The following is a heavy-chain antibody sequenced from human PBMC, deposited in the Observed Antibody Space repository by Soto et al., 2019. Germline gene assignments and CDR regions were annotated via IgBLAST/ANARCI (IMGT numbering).Heavy chain of an antibody. CDR3: TRGCGHDSSDYYYAY. D-gene: IGHD3-22*01. J-gene: IGHJ4*02. V-gene: IGHV1-69*01. CDR1: GGSFSRNA. CDR2: IIPMFGTA. Sequence: QVQLVQSGAEVKKPGSSVKVSCKASGGSFSRNAVSWVRQAPGQGLEWMGGIIPMFGTANYAQKFKGRVTITADESTSTAYMEPRSLRSEDTALYYCTRGCGHDSSDYYYAYWGQGTLITVSS.